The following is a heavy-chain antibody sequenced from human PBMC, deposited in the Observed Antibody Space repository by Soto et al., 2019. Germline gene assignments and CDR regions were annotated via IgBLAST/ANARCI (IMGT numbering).Heavy chain of an antibody. CDR2: IIPIFGTA. J-gene: IGHJ6*02. D-gene: IGHD4-17*01. Sequence: ASVKVSCKASGGTFSSYAISWVRQAPGQGLEWMGGIIPIFGTANYAQKFQGRVTITADESTSTAYMELSSLRSEDTAVYYCARDFGGDGDPYYYYGMDVWGQGTTVTVSS. CDR1: GGTFSSYA. CDR3: ARDFGGDGDPYYYYGMDV. V-gene: IGHV1-69*13.